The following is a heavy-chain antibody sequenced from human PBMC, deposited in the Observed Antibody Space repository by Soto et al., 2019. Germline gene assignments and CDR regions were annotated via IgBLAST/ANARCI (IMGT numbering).Heavy chain of an antibody. CDR3: VWGADDFSSGSYYEC. CDR2: SGNT. J-gene: IGHJ4*02. V-gene: IGHV1-18*04. Sequence: QVQLVQSGAEVKKPGASVTVSCKASGYTFSRHGISWVRQAPGQGLEWMAWSGNTNYAQKFQGRLTLTTNPSTRTAYMELRSLRSDDTAVYYCVWGADDFSSGSYYECWGQGTLVTVSS. D-gene: IGHD3-3*01. CDR1: GYTFSRHG.